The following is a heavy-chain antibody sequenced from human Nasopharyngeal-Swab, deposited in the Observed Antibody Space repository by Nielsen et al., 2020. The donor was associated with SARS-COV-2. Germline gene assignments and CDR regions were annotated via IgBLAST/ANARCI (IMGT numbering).Heavy chain of an antibody. D-gene: IGHD6-6*01. CDR2: MNANSGNI. V-gene: IGHV1-8*01. J-gene: IGHJ5*02. Sequence: ASVKISFQASGYTFTHFDINWVRQATGQGLEWMGWMNANSGNIGYAQKFQGRVTMTRNTSISTAYMELSSLRSEDTAVYYCARGGSIAFDPWGQGTLVTVSS. CDR1: GYTFTHFD. CDR3: ARGGSIAFDP.